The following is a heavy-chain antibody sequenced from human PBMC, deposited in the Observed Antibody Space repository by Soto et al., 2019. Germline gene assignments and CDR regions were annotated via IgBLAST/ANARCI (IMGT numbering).Heavy chain of an antibody. V-gene: IGHV4-31*03. Sequence: PSETLSLTCTVSGGSISSGGYYWSWIRQHPGKGLEWIGYIYYSGSTYYNPSLKSRVTISVDTSKNQFSLKLSSVTAADTAVYYCARSQRSGYYSSIDYWGQGTLVTVSS. CDR2: IYYSGST. D-gene: IGHD3-22*01. CDR1: GGSISSGGYY. CDR3: ARSQRSGYYSSIDY. J-gene: IGHJ4*02.